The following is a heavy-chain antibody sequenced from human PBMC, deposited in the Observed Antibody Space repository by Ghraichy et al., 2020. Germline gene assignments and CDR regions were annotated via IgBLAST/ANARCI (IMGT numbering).Heavy chain of an antibody. CDR3: AKASAAAGIIYYYYYMDV. V-gene: IGHV3-30*02. J-gene: IGHJ6*03. Sequence: GGSLRLSCAASGFTFSSYGMHWVRQAPGKGLEWVAFIRYDGSNKYYADSVKGRFTISRDSSKNTLYLQMNSLRAEDTAVYYCAKASAAAGIIYYYYYMDVWGKGTTVTVSS. CDR2: IRYDGSNK. D-gene: IGHD6-13*01. CDR1: GFTFSSYG.